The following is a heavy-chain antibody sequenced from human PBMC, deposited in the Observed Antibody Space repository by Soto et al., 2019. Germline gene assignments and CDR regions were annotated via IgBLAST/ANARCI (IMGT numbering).Heavy chain of an antibody. D-gene: IGHD3-10*01. CDR3: ARGTTMVRGVIKNYCYYGMDV. J-gene: IGHJ6*02. CDR1: GYTFTSYD. Sequence: ASVKVSCKASGYTFTSYDINWVRQATGQGLEWMGWMNPNSGNTGYAQKFQGRVTMTRNTSISTAYMELSSLRSEDKAVYYCARGTTMVRGVIKNYCYYGMDVWGQGTPVTVSS. V-gene: IGHV1-8*01. CDR2: MNPNSGNT.